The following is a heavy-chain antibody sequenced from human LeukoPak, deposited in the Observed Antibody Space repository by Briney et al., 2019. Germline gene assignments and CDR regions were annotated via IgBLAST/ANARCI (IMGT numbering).Heavy chain of an antibody. Sequence: GGSLRLSCAASGFTFSSYWMHWVRQAPGKGLVWVSRINTDGSSTSYADSVKGRFTISRDNAKNTLYLQMNSLRAGDTAVYYCARAQTITMTAFDIWGQGTMVTVSS. V-gene: IGHV3-74*01. CDR3: ARAQTITMTAFDI. D-gene: IGHD3-22*01. CDR2: INTDGSST. J-gene: IGHJ3*02. CDR1: GFTFSSYW.